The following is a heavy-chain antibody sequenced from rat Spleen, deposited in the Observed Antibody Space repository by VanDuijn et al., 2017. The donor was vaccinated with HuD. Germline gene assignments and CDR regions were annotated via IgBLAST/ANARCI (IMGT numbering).Heavy chain of an antibody. CDR3: ARAYYGYWFFDF. J-gene: IGHJ1*01. CDR1: GYSITSNY. V-gene: IGHV3-1*01. D-gene: IGHD1-6*01. Sequence: EVQLQESGPGLVKPSQSLSLTCSVTGYSITSNYWGWIRKFPGNKMEWIGHISYSGSTSYNPSLKSRISITRDTSKNQFFLQVNSVTTEDTATYYCARAYYGYWFFDFWGPGTMVTVSS. CDR2: ISYSGST.